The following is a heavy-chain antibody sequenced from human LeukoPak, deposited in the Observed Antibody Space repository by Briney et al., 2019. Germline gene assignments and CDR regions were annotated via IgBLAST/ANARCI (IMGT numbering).Heavy chain of an antibody. V-gene: IGHV1-69*05. CDR2: IIPIFGTA. Sequence: SVKVSCKASGGTFSSYAISWVRQAPGQGFEWMGGIIPIFGTANYAQKFQGRVTITTDESTSTAYMELSSLRSEDTAVYYCARGFRYFDWLAPFDYWGQGTLVTVSS. D-gene: IGHD3-9*01. CDR3: ARGFRYFDWLAPFDY. J-gene: IGHJ4*02. CDR1: GGTFSSYA.